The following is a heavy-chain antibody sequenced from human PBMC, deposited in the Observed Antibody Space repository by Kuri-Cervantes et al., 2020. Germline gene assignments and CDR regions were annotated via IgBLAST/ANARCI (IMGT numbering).Heavy chain of an antibody. CDR2: INAGNGNT. V-gene: IGHV1-3*01. Sequence: ASVKVSCKASGYTFTSYAMHWVRQAPGQRLEWMGWINAGNGNTKYSQKFQGRVTITRDTSASTAYMELSSLRSEDTAVYYCAKSDYYGSGSYTHNFDYWGQGTLVTVSS. CDR3: AKSDYYGSGSYTHNFDY. J-gene: IGHJ4*02. D-gene: IGHD3-10*01. CDR1: GYTFTSYA.